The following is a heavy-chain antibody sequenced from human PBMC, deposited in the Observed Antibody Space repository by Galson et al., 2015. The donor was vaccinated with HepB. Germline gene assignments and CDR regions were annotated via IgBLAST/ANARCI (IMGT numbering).Heavy chain of an antibody. Sequence: SVKVSCKASGYTFSRHAMNWVRQAPGQGLEWMGWININTGNPTYAQGFTGRFVFSLDTSVSTAYLQISSLKAEDTAVYCCARGGIGAAHWFDPWGQGTLVTVSS. CDR2: ININTGNP. D-gene: IGHD6-13*01. V-gene: IGHV7-4-1*02. J-gene: IGHJ5*02. CDR3: ARGGIGAAHWFDP. CDR1: GYTFSRHA.